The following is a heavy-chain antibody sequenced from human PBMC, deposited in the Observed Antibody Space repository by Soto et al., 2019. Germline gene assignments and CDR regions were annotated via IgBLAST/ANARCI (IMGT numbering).Heavy chain of an antibody. CDR2: IFSNDVK. D-gene: IGHD2-15*01. V-gene: IGHV2-26*01. CDR1: GFSLTNDGMG. J-gene: IGHJ4*02. Sequence: QVTLKESGPVLVKPTETLTLTCTVSGFSLTNDGMGVSWIRQTPGKALEWLAHIFSNDVKYYTTSLRSRLTISKDTSKSHVVLTMTNADPADIATYYCARADDSYSVDYWGQGTLVTVSS. CDR3: ARADDSYSVDY.